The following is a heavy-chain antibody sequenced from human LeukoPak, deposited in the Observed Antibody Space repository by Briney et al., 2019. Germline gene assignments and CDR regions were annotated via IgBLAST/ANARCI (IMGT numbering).Heavy chain of an antibody. J-gene: IGHJ4*02. D-gene: IGHD1-26*01. CDR2: INPNSGGT. Sequence: GASVKVSCKASGYTFTGYYMHWVRQAPGQGLEWMGWINPNSGGTNYAQKFQGRVTMTRDTSISTAYMELSRLRSDDTAVYYCARILGRAKPETFDYWGQGTLVTVSS. CDR1: GYTFTGYY. V-gene: IGHV1-2*02. CDR3: ARILGRAKPETFDY.